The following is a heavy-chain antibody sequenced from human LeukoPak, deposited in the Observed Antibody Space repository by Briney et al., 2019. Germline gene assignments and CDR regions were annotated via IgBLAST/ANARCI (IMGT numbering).Heavy chain of an antibody. V-gene: IGHV4-34*01. Sequence: SETLSLTCAVYGGSFSGYYWSWIRQPPGKGLEWIGEINHSGSTNYNPSLKSRVTISVDTSKNQFSLKLSSVTAADTAVYYCAVGSYYYYGMDVWGQGTTVTVSS. CDR1: GGSFSGYY. CDR2: INHSGST. CDR3: AVGSYYYYGMDV. J-gene: IGHJ6*02.